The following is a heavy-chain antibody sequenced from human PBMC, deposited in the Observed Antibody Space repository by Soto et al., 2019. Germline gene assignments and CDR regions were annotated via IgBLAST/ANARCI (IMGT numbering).Heavy chain of an antibody. J-gene: IGHJ4*02. CDR1: GGSISSGGYY. CDR2: IYYSGST. CDR3: ARLVVITSGVLDY. Sequence: QVQLQESGPGLVKPSQTLSLTCTVSGGSISSGGYYWSWIRQHPGKGLGWIGYIYYSGSTYYNPSPKSRVTISVDTSKNQFSLKLSSVTAADTAVYYCARLVVITSGVLDYWGQGTLVTVSS. D-gene: IGHD3-22*01. V-gene: IGHV4-31*03.